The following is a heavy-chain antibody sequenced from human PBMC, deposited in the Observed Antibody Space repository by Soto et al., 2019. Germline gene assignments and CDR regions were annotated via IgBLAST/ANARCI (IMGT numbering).Heavy chain of an antibody. CDR2: MFYSGSA. CDR3: ARGREYSSSGDFDC. D-gene: IGHD6-6*01. V-gene: IGHV4-59*01. CDR1: GGSSSSYS. J-gene: IGHJ4*02. Sequence: SETLSLTCTVSGGSSSSYSWSWIRQPPVKGLEWIGYMFYSGSAEYNPSLKSRVTVSVDTSKNQFSLQLSSVTAADTAVYFCARGREYSSSGDFDCWGQGTLVTVSS.